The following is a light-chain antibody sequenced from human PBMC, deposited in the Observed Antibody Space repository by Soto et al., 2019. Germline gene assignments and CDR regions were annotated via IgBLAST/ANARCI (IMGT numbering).Light chain of an antibody. CDR3: KQFSSYQLT. Sequence: EIVLHPSPATLSLPPVSRSNLSFLSSQSVGSNYLAWYKQKPGQAPRIIIYDAYNRATGIQARFSGSGSGTDFTLTIGSIEPEDFAVYYCKQFSSYQLTGGGGTTVDIK. V-gene: IGKV3-11*01. J-gene: IGKJ4*01. CDR2: DAY. CDR1: QSVGSNY.